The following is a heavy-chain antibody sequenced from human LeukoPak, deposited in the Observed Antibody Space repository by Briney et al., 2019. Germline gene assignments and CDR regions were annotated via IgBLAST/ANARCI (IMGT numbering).Heavy chain of an antibody. CDR2: INTNTGNP. CDR3: AREGPLTILGVVLHDYFDY. CDR1: GYTFTSYA. J-gene: IGHJ4*02. D-gene: IGHD3-3*01. Sequence: ASVKVSCKASGYTFTSYAMNWVRQAPGQGLEWMGWINTNTGNPTYAQGFTGRFVFSLDTSVSTAYLQISSLKAEDTAVYYCAREGPLTILGVVLHDYFDYWGQGTLVTVSS. V-gene: IGHV7-4-1*02.